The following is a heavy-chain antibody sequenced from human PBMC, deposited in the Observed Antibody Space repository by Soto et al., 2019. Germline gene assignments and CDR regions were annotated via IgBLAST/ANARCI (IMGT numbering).Heavy chain of an antibody. J-gene: IGHJ6*03. Sequence: SGPTLVNPTQTLTLTCTFSGFSLSTSGMCVSWIRQPPGKTLEWLARIDWDDDKYYSTSLKTRLTISKDTSKNQVVLKIANMDPVETATYYCARILRTTFGGVIAKYHETAGPMEEDTYYYYYMDVWGKGTTVTVSS. D-gene: IGHD3-16*02. CDR2: IDWDDDK. CDR3: ARILRTTFGGVIAKYHETAGPMEEDTYYYYYMDV. CDR1: GFSLSTSGMC. V-gene: IGHV2-70*11.